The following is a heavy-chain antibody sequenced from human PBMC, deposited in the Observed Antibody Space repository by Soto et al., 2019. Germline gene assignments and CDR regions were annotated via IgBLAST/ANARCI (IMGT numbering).Heavy chain of an antibody. D-gene: IGHD3-16*01. CDR2: IYPGDSDT. CDR1: GYSFTSFW. V-gene: IGHV5-51*01. Sequence: GESLKISCQGSGYSFTSFWIAWVRQMPGKGLEWMGIIYPGDSDTRYSPSFQGQVTISADKSISTAYLQWSSLKASDTAMYYCARHGGFGDFQYYYGMDVWGQGTTVTVSS. J-gene: IGHJ6*02. CDR3: ARHGGFGDFQYYYGMDV.